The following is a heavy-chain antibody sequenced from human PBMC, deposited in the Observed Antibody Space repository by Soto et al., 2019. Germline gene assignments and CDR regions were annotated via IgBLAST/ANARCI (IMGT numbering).Heavy chain of an antibody. Sequence: ASETLSLTCTVSGGSISSSSYYWGWIRQSPGKGLEWIGSFYYGGSTYYSPSLKSRVTISGDTSKKQISLRLSSVTATDTAVYYCARISVASRYMDVWGKGATVTVSS. CDR3: ARISVASRYMDV. V-gene: IGHV4-39*01. CDR2: FYYGGST. D-gene: IGHD5-12*01. CDR1: GGSISSSSYY. J-gene: IGHJ6*03.